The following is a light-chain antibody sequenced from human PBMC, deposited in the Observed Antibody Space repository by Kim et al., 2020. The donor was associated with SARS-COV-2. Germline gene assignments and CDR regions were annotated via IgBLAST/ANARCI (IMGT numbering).Light chain of an antibody. CDR2: DVS. Sequence: QSVTISCTGTSSDVGGYNYVSWYPQHPGKAPKLLIYDVSNRPSGVSNRFSGSKSGNTASLAISGLQAEDEGDYYCSSYTSSSTNWVFGGGTQLTVL. V-gene: IGLV2-14*03. CDR1: SSDVGGYNY. J-gene: IGLJ3*02. CDR3: SSYTSSSTNWV.